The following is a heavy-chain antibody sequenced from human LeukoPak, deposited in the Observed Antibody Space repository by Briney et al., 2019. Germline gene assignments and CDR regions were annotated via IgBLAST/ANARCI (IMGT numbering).Heavy chain of an antibody. CDR2: IRSKANSYAT. V-gene: IGHV3-73*01. CDR3: TRRRELLGLYAFDI. Sequence: GGSLKLSCAASGFTFSGSAMHWVRQASGKGLEWVGRIRSKANSYATAYAASVKGSFTISRDDSKNTAYLQMNSLKTEDTAVYYCTRRRELLGLYAFDIWGQGTMVTVSS. J-gene: IGHJ3*02. D-gene: IGHD1-26*01. CDR1: GFTFSGSA.